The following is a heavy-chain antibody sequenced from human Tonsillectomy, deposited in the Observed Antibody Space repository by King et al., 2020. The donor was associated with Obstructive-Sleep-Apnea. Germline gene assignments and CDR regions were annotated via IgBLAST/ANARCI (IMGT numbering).Heavy chain of an antibody. J-gene: IGHJ2*01. V-gene: IGHV3-13*04. CDR2: IGTAGDT. CDR3: ARGIAVAGNWYFDL. CDR1: GFTFSRYD. Sequence: VQLVESGGGLVQPGGSLRLSCAASGFTFSRYDMHWVRQATGKGLEWVSAIGTAGDTYYPGSVKGRFTISRENAKNSLYLQMNSLRAGDTAVYYCARGIAVAGNWYFDLWGRGTLVTVSS. D-gene: IGHD6-19*01.